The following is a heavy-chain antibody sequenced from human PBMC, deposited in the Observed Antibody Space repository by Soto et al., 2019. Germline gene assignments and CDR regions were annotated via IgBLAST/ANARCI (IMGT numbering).Heavy chain of an antibody. CDR1: SGSISSSNYC. V-gene: IGHV4-39*01. CDR2: IYYTGST. D-gene: IGHD6-13*01. CDR3: ASPLRIAAAGHPPGY. Sequence: PSETLSLTCTVSSGSISSSNYCWGWIRQPPGKGLEWIGSIYYTGSTYYNPPLKSRVTISVDMSKNQFSLKVTSVTAADTAVYYCASPLRIAAAGHPPGYWGQGTLVTAPQ. J-gene: IGHJ4*02.